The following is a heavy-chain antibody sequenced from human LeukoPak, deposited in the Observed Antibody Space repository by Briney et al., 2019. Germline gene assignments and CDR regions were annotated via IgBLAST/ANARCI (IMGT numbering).Heavy chain of an antibody. CDR3: ARNYYDSSGYFGFDY. D-gene: IGHD3-22*01. J-gene: IGHJ4*02. CDR2: ISTYNGNT. CDR1: GYTFTSYG. Sequence: ASVTVSFKSSGYTFTSYGISWVRQAPGQGLEWMGWISTYNGNTNYTQKFQGRVTMTTDTSTSTAYMDLRSLRSDDTAVYYCARNYYDSSGYFGFDYWGQGTLVTVFS. V-gene: IGHV1-18*01.